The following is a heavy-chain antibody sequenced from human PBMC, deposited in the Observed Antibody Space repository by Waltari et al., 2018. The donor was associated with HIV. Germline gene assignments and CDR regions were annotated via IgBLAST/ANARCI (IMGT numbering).Heavy chain of an antibody. CDR3: VRRPSGRAFDY. CDR1: GYTFSSTW. Sequence: EVQLVQSGPEVKKPGESLKISCKASGYTFSSTWIGWVRQMPGKGLEWMGIIFPSDSDTRYSPSFQGQVTIAADRSTATAYLEWRSLKASDTATYYCVRRPSGRAFDYWGQGTLVTVSS. V-gene: IGHV5-51*01. J-gene: IGHJ4*02. CDR2: IFPSDSDT.